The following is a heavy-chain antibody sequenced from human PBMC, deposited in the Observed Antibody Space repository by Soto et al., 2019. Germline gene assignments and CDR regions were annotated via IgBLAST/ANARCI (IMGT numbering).Heavy chain of an antibody. J-gene: IGHJ4*02. CDR3: ATAPTEYCGGDCFDY. CDR1: GGSISRYF. Sequence: SETLSLTCTVSGGSISRYFWSWIRQPAGKGLEWIGRIYTSGGTNYNPSLKSRVTMSVDTSKNQFSLKLNSVTAADTAVYYCATAPTEYCGGDCFDYWGQGTLVTVSS. CDR2: IYTSGGT. V-gene: IGHV4-4*07. D-gene: IGHD2-21*01.